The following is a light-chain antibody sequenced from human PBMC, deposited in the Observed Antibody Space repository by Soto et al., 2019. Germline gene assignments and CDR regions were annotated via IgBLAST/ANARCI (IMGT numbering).Light chain of an antibody. Sequence: VLPQSPDTLSLSPGDRATLSCRASQSVRSTFLAWYQQKPGQAPRLVIYDIFTRATGVPTRISGSGSGTEFTLTISSLQSEDFAVYYCQQYNSWPLTFGGGTKVEIK. CDR1: QSVRST. V-gene: IGKV3D-15*01. CDR2: DIF. CDR3: QQYNSWPLT. J-gene: IGKJ4*01.